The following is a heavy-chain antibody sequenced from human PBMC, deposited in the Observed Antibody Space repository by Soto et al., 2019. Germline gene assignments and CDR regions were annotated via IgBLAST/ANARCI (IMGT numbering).Heavy chain of an antibody. V-gene: IGHV1-69*13. CDR1: GGTFSSYA. Sequence: SVKVSCKASGGTFSSYANSWVRQAPGQGLEWMGGIIPIFGTANYAQKFQGRVTITADESTSTAYMELSSLRSEDTAVYYCARARDYYDSSGYSNWFDPWGHGTLVTLSS. J-gene: IGHJ5*02. CDR3: ARARDYYDSSGYSNWFDP. CDR2: IIPIFGTA. D-gene: IGHD3-22*01.